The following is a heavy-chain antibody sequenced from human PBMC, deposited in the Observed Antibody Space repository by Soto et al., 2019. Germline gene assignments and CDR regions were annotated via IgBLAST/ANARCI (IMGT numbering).Heavy chain of an antibody. CDR3: ARGYCSGGSCYRALGYYYYGMDV. V-gene: IGHV1-69*01. J-gene: IGHJ6*02. CDR2: LIPIFGTA. Sequence: QVQLVQSGAEVTKPGSSVKVSCKASGGTFSSYAISWVRQAPGQGLEWMGGLIPIFGTANYAQKFQGRVTITADESTSTAYMELSSLRSEDTAVYYCARGYCSGGSCYRALGYYYYGMDVWGQGTTVTVSS. CDR1: GGTFSSYA. D-gene: IGHD2-15*01.